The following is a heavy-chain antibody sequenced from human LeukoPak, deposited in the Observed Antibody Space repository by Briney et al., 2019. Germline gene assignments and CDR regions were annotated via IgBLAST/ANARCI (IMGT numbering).Heavy chain of an antibody. V-gene: IGHV3-48*03. J-gene: IGHJ4*02. CDR3: ARVGASYGALDY. CDR1: GVTFSTFE. Sequence: GGSLRLSCAASGVTFSTFEVNWVRQAPGKGLEWVSFISGSASTIFYADSVKGRFTISRDNARNSLYLQMNSLRFEDTAIYYCARVGASYGALDYWGQGALVTVSS. CDR2: ISGSASTI. D-gene: IGHD1-26*01.